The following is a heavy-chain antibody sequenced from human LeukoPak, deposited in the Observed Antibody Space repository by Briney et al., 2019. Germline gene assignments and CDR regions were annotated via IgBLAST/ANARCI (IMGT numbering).Heavy chain of an antibody. Sequence: PGGSLRLSCAASGFTFSSYAMHCVRQAPGKGLEWVADISYDGSNKYYADSVKGRFTISRDNSKNTLYLQMNSLRAEDTAVYYCARDLSGIAVAGETGVYWGQGTLVIVSS. CDR2: ISYDGSNK. D-gene: IGHD6-19*01. CDR1: GFTFSSYA. CDR3: ARDLSGIAVAGETGVY. V-gene: IGHV3-30-3*01. J-gene: IGHJ4*02.